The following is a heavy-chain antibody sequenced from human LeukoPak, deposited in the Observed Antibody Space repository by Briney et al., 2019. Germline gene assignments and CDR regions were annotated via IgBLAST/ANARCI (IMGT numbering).Heavy chain of an antibody. CDR3: ARERCTNGVCYKGAEYFQH. D-gene: IGHD2-8*01. CDR1: GGTFSSYA. J-gene: IGHJ1*01. V-gene: IGHV1-69*04. CDR2: IIPILGIA. Sequence: SVKVSCKASGGTFSSYAISWVRQAPGQGLEWMGRIIPILGIANYAQKFQGRVTINADKSTSTAYMELSSLRSEDTAVYYCARERCTNGVCYKGAEYFQHWGQGTLVTVSS.